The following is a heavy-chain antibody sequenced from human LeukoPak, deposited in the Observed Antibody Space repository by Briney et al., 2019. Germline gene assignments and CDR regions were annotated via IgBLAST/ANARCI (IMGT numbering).Heavy chain of an antibody. D-gene: IGHD3-10*01. CDR1: GYTFTSYG. V-gene: IGHV1-18*01. CDR3: ARGLWFGELLVEIYFDY. Sequence: ASVKVSCKASGYTFTSYGISWVRQAPGQGLEWMGWISAYNGNTNYAQKLQGRVTMTTDTSTSTAYMELRSLRSDDTAVYYCARGLWFGELLVEIYFDYWGQGTLVTVSS. J-gene: IGHJ4*02. CDR2: ISAYNGNT.